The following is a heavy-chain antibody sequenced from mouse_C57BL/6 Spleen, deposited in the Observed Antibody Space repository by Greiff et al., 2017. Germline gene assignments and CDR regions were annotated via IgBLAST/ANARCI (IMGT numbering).Heavy chain of an antibody. D-gene: IGHD2-3*01. CDR1: GYTFTDYE. J-gene: IGHJ2*01. V-gene: IGHV1-15*01. CDR3: TRPFDGYHGY. CDR2: IDPETGGT. Sequence: VKLQESGAELVRPGASVTLSCKASGYTFTDYEMHWVKQTPVHGLEWIGAIDPETGGTAYNQKFKGKAILTADKSSSTAYMELRSLTSEDSAVYYCTRPFDGYHGYWGQGTTLTVSS.